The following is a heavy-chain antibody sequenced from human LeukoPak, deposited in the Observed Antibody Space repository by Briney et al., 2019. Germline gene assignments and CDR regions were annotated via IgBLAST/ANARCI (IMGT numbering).Heavy chain of an antibody. V-gene: IGHV1-3*03. J-gene: IGHJ4*02. CDR3: ARALAGYSYGTYYFDY. D-gene: IGHD5-18*01. CDR1: GYTFTSYA. CDR2: INAGNGNT. Sequence: ASVKVSCKASGYTFTSYAMHWVRQAPGQRLEWMGWINAGNGNTKYSQEFQGRVTITRDTSVSTAYMELSSLRSEDMAVYYCARALAGYSYGTYYFDYWGQGTLVTVSS.